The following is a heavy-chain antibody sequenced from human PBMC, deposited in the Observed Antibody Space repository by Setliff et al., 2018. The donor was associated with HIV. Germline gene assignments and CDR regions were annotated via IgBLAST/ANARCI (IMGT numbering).Heavy chain of an antibody. D-gene: IGHD6-13*01. CDR1: GYSISSGYY. V-gene: IGHV4-38-2*01. CDR2: IYYSGSA. CDR3: ARIDGEAADTNY. Sequence: SETLSLTCAVSGYSISSGYYWGWIRQAPGKGLEWIGCIYYSGSAYYNPSLQRRVTISVDTSKNQFSLKLTSLTAADTAVYYCARIDGEAADTNYWGQGTLVTVSS. J-gene: IGHJ4*02.